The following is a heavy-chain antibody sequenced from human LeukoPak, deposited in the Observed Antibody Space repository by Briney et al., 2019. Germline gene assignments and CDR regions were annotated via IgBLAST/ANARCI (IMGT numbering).Heavy chain of an antibody. CDR1: GGSISSGGYS. V-gene: IGHV4-30-2*01. J-gene: IGHJ3*02. D-gene: IGHD4-17*01. CDR2: IYHSGNT. CDR3: ARGGTTVTFLDAFDI. Sequence: SETLSLTCAVSGGSISSGGYSWSWIRQPPGKGLEWIGYIYHSGNTYYNPSLKSRVTISVDRSKNQFSLKLSSVTAADTAVYYCARGGTTVTFLDAFDIWGQGTMVTVSS.